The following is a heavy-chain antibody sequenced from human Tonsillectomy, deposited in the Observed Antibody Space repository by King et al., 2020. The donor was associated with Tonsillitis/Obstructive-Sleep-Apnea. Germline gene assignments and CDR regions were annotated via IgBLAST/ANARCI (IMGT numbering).Heavy chain of an antibody. D-gene: IGHD3-3*01. V-gene: IGHV3-48*03. Sequence: VQLVESGGGLVQPGGSLRLSCAASGFTFSSYEMNWVRQAPGKGLEWVSYISSSGSTIYYADSVKGRFTISRDNAKNSLYLQMNSLRAEDTAVYYCARARIGVAGGDFQHWGQGTLVTVSS. CDR2: ISSSGSTI. CDR3: ARARIGVAGGDFQH. J-gene: IGHJ1*01. CDR1: GFTFSSYE.